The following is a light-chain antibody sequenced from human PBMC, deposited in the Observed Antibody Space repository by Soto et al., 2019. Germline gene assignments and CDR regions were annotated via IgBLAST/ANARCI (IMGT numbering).Light chain of an antibody. V-gene: IGKV3-20*01. J-gene: IGKJ1*01. CDR3: KQYGRTSWT. Sequence: EILLSQSPGTPSFSPGEGGTPSRRASQSVSTNFFSWYQQKPGQAPRLLIYGASTRATGIPDRFSGSGSGKDFTLTISRLELENFAVYYCKQYGRTSWTFGQGTKV. CDR1: QSVSTNF. CDR2: GAS.